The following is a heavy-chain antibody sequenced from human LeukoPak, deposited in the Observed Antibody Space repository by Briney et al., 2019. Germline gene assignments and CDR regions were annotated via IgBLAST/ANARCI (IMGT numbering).Heavy chain of an antibody. CDR2: IWFDGSHN. CDR1: GFTFSSYD. V-gene: IGHV3-33*01. J-gene: IGHJ4*02. CDR3: AREGTFNYGSGTYFSPHFDY. Sequence: PGGPLRLSCAASGFTFSSYDIHWVRQAPGKGLEWVAVIWFDGSHNYYADSVKGRFTISRDNSKNTLFLQMNSLRAEDTAVYYCAREGTFNYGSGTYFSPHFDYWGQGTLVTVSS. D-gene: IGHD3-10*01.